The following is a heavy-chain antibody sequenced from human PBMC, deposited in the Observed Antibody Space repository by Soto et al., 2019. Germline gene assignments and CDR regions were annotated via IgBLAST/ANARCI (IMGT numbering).Heavy chain of an antibody. J-gene: IGHJ6*02. CDR1: GGSISSSSYY. Sequence: SETLSLTCTVPGGSISSSSYYWGWIRQPPGKGLEWIGRIYYRGSTSYNPSLKRRLTIDVDTSKNQFSLNLRSVTAADTAVYYCARHNSGLYHDRYYYGMDLWGQGTTVT. V-gene: IGHV4-39*01. D-gene: IGHD3-10*01. CDR2: IYYRGST. CDR3: ARHNSGLYHDRYYYGMDL.